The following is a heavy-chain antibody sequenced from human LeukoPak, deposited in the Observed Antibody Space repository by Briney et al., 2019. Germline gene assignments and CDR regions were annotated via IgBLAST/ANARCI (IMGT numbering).Heavy chain of an antibody. Sequence: GSLRLSCAASGFTFSSYAMSWVRQPPGKGREGGSAISSSGGSTYYADSVKGRFTISRDNSKNTLYLQMNSLRAEDTAVYYCAKGGGWYDWGNWFDLWGQGTLVTVS. J-gene: IGHJ5*02. CDR1: GFTFSSYA. V-gene: IGHV3-23*01. CDR3: AKGGGWYDWGNWFDL. CDR2: ISSSGGST. D-gene: IGHD6-19*01.